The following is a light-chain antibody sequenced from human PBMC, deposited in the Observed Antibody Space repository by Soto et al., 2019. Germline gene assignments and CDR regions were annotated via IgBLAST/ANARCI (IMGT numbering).Light chain of an antibody. Sequence: QSALTQPASVSGSPGQSITISCTGTSSDVGGYNYVSWYQQHPGKAPKLMIYEVNNRPSGVSNRFSGSKSGNTASLTISGLQPEDEADYYCSSYTTSSTQVFGGGTKVTVL. CDR1: SSDVGGYNY. J-gene: IGLJ2*01. CDR3: SSYTTSSTQV. CDR2: EVN. V-gene: IGLV2-14*01.